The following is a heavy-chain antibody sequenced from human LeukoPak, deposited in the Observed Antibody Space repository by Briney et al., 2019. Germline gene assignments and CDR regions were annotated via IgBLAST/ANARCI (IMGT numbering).Heavy chain of an antibody. V-gene: IGHV3-33*01. Sequence: GGSLRLSCAASGFTFSSYGMHWARQAPGKGLEWVAVIWYDGSNKYYADSVKGRFTISRDNSKNTLYLQMNSLRAEDTAVYYCARSPAYSSSWPIPYFDYWGQGTLVTVSS. D-gene: IGHD6-13*01. CDR3: ARSPAYSSSWPIPYFDY. J-gene: IGHJ4*02. CDR2: IWYDGSNK. CDR1: GFTFSSYG.